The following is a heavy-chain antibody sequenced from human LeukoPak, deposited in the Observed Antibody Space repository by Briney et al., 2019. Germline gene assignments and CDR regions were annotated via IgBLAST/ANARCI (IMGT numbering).Heavy chain of an antibody. V-gene: IGHV1-18*01. CDR2: INVYNGKT. J-gene: IGHJ4*02. Sequence: ASVRVSCKISAHTFSSDGFTWVRQAPGKGLEWMGWINVYNGKTDYAHKFQGRVTMTTDTSTNTAYMDLRSLRSDDTAMYYCANRGQQLYDYWGQGTLVTVSS. CDR1: AHTFSSDG. CDR3: ANRGQQLYDY. D-gene: IGHD6-13*01.